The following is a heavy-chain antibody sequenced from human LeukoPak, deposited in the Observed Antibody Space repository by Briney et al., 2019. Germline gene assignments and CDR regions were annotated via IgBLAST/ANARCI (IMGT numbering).Heavy chain of an antibody. CDR1: GFTFSNAW. D-gene: IGHD3-22*01. Sequence: KPGGSLRLSCAASGFTFSNAWMSWVRQAPGKGLEWVGRIKSKTDGGTTDYAAPVKGRFTISRDDSKNTLYLQMNSLKTEDTAVYYCTGPMIVVVTDAFDIWGQGTMVTVSS. CDR3: TGPMIVVVTDAFDI. CDR2: IKSKTDGGTT. V-gene: IGHV3-15*01. J-gene: IGHJ3*02.